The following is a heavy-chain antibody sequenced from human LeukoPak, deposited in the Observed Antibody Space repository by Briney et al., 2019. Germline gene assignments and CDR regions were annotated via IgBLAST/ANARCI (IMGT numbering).Heavy chain of an antibody. D-gene: IGHD6-19*01. V-gene: IGHV3-30*03. Sequence: GGSLRLSCAASGFSFGSYGIHWVRQAPGKGLEWVAVISHEGSGKYHADSVKGRFTVSRDNSKNMVYLQMNSLRAEDTAVYYCARTREQWQVLDYWGQGTLVIVSS. J-gene: IGHJ4*02. CDR3: ARTREQWQVLDY. CDR2: ISHEGSGK. CDR1: GFSFGSYG.